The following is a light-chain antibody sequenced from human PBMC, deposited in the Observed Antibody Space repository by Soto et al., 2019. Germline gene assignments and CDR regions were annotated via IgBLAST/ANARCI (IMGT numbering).Light chain of an antibody. J-gene: IGKJ1*01. Sequence: VMTQSPATLSVSPGERATLSCRASQSVTSNLAWYQQKPGQAPRLLIYGASTRATGIPARFSGSGSGTEFTLTISSLQSEDFAVYYCQQYNSWPRTFGQGTKV. CDR3: QQYNSWPRT. CDR1: QSVTSN. V-gene: IGKV3-15*01. CDR2: GAS.